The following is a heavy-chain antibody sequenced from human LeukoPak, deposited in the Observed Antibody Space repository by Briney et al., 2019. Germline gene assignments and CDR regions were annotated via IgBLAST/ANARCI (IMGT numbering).Heavy chain of an antibody. CDR2: ISSSSSYI. V-gene: IGHV3-21*01. J-gene: IGHJ4*02. Sequence: NPGGSLRLSCAASGSKFSSYSMKWVRQAPGKGLEWVSFISSSSSYIYYADSVKGRFTISRDNAKNSLYLQMNSLRAEDTAVYYCARGTMFPYYFDYWGQGSLVTVSS. CDR3: ARGTMFPYYFDY. CDR1: GSKFSSYS. D-gene: IGHD3-10*02.